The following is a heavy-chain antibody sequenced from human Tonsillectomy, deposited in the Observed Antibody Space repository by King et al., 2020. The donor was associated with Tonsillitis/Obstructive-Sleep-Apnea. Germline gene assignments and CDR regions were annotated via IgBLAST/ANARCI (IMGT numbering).Heavy chain of an antibody. CDR1: GASINTSY. J-gene: IGHJ6*03. CDR3: ARGYCSGGSGGSYYSDYYYYMDV. V-gene: IGHV4-59*08. CDR2: IYNSGNT. D-gene: IGHD2-15*01. Sequence: VQLQESGPGLVKPSETLSLTCTVSGASINTSYWSWIRQPPGKGLEWIGYIYNSGNTNYNPSVKSRVTMSVDTSKNQFSLKLTSVTAADTAVYYCARGYCSGGSGGSYYSDYYYYMDVWGKGTTVTVSS.